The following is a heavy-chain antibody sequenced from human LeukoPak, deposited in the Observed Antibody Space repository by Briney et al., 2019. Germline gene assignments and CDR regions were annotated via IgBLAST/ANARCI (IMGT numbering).Heavy chain of an antibody. D-gene: IGHD1-26*01. CDR1: GYTFTSYY. Sequence: ASVTVSFKRSGYTFTSYYMHWVRQAPGQGLEWMGIINPSGGDTSYAHKFQGRVTTTRDPSTSTVYMEVVSLRPEDTAVYYCARECRVVQGVHKVGMTSYYNGMDVWGQGTTVTVSS. CDR2: INPSGGDT. V-gene: IGHV1-46*01. CDR3: ARECRVVQGVHKVGMTSYYNGMDV. J-gene: IGHJ6*02.